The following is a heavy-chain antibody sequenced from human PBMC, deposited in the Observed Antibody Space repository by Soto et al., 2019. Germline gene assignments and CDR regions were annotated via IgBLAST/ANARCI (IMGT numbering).Heavy chain of an antibody. V-gene: IGHV3-23*01. Sequence: EVQLLESGGGLVQPGGSLRLSCAASGFTFSSYAMSWVRQAPGKGLEWVSAISGSGGSTYYADSVKGRFTISRDNSKNTLYLQMNSLRAEDTAVYYCAITIVRGVITWHYWGQGTLVTVSS. J-gene: IGHJ4*02. CDR3: AITIVRGVITWHY. CDR2: ISGSGGST. CDR1: GFTFSSYA. D-gene: IGHD3-10*01.